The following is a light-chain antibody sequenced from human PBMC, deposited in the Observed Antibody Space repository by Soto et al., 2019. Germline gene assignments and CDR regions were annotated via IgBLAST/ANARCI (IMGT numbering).Light chain of an antibody. J-gene: IGKJ1*01. Sequence: EIVFTQSPATLSLSPGERATLSCRASQSVSSYLAWYQQKPGQAPRLLIYGASTRATGIPDRFSGSGSGTDFTLTISRLEPEDFAVDYCQQYGSSGTFGQGTKVDIK. CDR1: QSVSSY. CDR2: GAS. CDR3: QQYGSSGT. V-gene: IGKV3-20*01.